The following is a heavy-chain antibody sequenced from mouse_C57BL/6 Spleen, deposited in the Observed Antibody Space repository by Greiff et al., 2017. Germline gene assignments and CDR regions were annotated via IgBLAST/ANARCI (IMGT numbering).Heavy chain of an antibody. CDR1: GVDFSRYW. D-gene: IGHD2-4*01. Sequence: GVDFSRYWMSWVRRAPGKGLEWIGEINPDSSTINYAPSLKDKFIISRDNAKNTLYLQMSKVRSEDTALYYCARHDYGSWFAYWGQGTLVTVSA. CDR3: ARHDYGSWFAY. V-gene: IGHV4-1*01. CDR2: INPDSSTI. J-gene: IGHJ3*01.